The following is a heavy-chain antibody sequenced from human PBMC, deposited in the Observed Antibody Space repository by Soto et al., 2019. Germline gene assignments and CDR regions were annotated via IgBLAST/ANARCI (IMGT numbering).Heavy chain of an antibody. Sequence: VASVKVSCKASGGTFSSYAISWVRQAPGQGLEWMGGIIPIFGTANYAQKFQGRVTITADESTSTAYMELSSLRSEDTAVYYCARFGSSGWYDAFDIWGQGXMVTV. CDR3: ARFGSSGWYDAFDI. CDR2: IIPIFGTA. V-gene: IGHV1-69*13. D-gene: IGHD6-19*01. J-gene: IGHJ3*02. CDR1: GGTFSSYA.